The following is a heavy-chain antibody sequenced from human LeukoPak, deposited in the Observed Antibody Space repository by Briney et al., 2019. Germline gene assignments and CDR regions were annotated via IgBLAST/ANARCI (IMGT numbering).Heavy chain of an antibody. CDR1: GFTFSGYA. V-gene: IGHV3-23*01. Sequence: GGSLRLSCAASGFTFSGYAMSWVRQAPGKGLEWVSAISGSGARTYYADSVKGRFTISRDNSKNTLYLQMNSLRVEDTAVYYCARNGIYQLHWVWFDPWGQGTLVTVSS. CDR2: ISGSGART. J-gene: IGHJ5*02. CDR3: ARNGIYQLHWVWFDP. D-gene: IGHD2-2*01.